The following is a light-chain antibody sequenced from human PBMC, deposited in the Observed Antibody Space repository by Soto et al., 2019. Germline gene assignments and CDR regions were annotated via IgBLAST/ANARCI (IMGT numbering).Light chain of an antibody. V-gene: IGLV2-8*01. CDR3: SSYACSNDLV. CDR1: SSDVGGYNY. CDR2: EVS. J-gene: IGLJ2*01. Sequence: QSALTQPPSASGSPGQSVTISCTGTSSDVGGYNYVSWNQQHPGKAPKLMIYEVSKRPSGVPDRFSGSKSGNTASLTVSGLQAEDEADYYCSSYACSNDLVFGGGTKLTVL.